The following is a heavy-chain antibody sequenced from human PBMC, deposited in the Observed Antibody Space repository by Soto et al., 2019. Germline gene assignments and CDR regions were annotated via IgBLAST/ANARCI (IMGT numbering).Heavy chain of an antibody. CDR3: AKARLWGGDGNNSYYYNAMDV. CDR2: ISWDSGRI. CDR1: GFTFDDYA. D-gene: IGHD3-16*01. Sequence: EMQLVESGGGLVQPGRSLRLSCAASGFTFDDYAMYWVRQGPGKGLEWVSGISWDSGRIGYADSVKGRFTISRDNAKNSLYLQMNSLRPEDTALYYCAKARLWGGDGNNSYYYNAMDVWGQGTTVTVSS. J-gene: IGHJ6*02. V-gene: IGHV3-9*01.